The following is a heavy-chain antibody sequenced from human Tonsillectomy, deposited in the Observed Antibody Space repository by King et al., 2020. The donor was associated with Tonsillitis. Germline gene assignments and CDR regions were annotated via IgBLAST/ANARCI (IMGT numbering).Heavy chain of an antibody. CDR3: ARFGLESSGDYGWFDP. CDR1: GGSITSDDYY. D-gene: IGHD3-22*01. V-gene: IGHV4-31*01. Sequence: VQLQESGPGLVQPSQTLSLTCSVSGGSITSDDYYWSWIRQHPGKGLEWIGYIYYSGSTYYNPSLKSLVTISVDTSKNQFSLKLSSVTAADTAVYYCARFGLESSGDYGWFDPWGQGTLVTVSS. J-gene: IGHJ5*02. CDR2: IYYSGST.